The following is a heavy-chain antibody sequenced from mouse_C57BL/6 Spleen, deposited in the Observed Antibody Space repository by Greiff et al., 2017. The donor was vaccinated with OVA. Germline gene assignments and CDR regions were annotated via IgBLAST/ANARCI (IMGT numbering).Heavy chain of an antibody. CDR1: GYSFTDYN. CDR2: INPNYGTT. Sequence: EVQLQQSGPGLVKPGASVKISCKASGYSFTDYNMNWVKQSNGKSLEWIGVINPNYGTTSYNQKFKGKATLTVDQSSSTAYMQLNSLTSEDSAVYYCARTGTYYSNYGPYYFDYWGQGTTLTVSS. CDR3: ARTGTYYSNYGPYYFDY. J-gene: IGHJ2*01. V-gene: IGHV1-39*01. D-gene: IGHD2-5*01.